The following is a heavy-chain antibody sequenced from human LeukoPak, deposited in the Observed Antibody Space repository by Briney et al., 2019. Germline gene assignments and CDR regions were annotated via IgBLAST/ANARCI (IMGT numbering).Heavy chain of an antibody. Sequence: GESLKISCKDSTYSSANYWIGWVRQRPGKGLEWMGIIDLGGSDTRYSASFQGQVTISADKSINTAYLQWGSLKASDTAIYYCARSETAAVGTAFHIWGQGTMVTVSS. V-gene: IGHV5-51*01. J-gene: IGHJ3*02. CDR1: TYSSANYW. CDR3: ARSETAAVGTAFHI. CDR2: IDLGGSDT. D-gene: IGHD6-25*01.